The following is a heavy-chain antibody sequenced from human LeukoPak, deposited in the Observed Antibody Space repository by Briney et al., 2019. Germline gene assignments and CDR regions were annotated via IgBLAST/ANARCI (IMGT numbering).Heavy chain of an antibody. CDR1: GGTFSSYA. Sequence: ASVKVSCKASGGTFSSYAISWVRQAPGQGLEWMGGIIPIFGTANYAQKFQGRVTITADESTSTAYMELSSLRSEDTAVYYCATAREDYDSSGYYSFDYWGQGTLVTVSS. D-gene: IGHD3-22*01. J-gene: IGHJ4*02. V-gene: IGHV1-69*01. CDR3: ATAREDYDSSGYYSFDY. CDR2: IIPIFGTA.